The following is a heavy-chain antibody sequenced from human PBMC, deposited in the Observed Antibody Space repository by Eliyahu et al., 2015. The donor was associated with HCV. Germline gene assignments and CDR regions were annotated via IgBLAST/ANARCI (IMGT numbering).Heavy chain of an antibody. CDR3: ARVGSYGFSPFDY. V-gene: IGHV4-59*01. Sequence: QVQLQESGPGLVKPSETLSLTCTVSGGSISNYYWSWIRQSPGKGLEWIGYIYYSGSTKYNPSLRSRVTISVDTSKNLFSLNLNSVTAADTAVYYCARVGSYGFSPFDYWGQGTLVTVSS. CDR1: GGSISNYY. J-gene: IGHJ4*02. CDR2: IYYSGST. D-gene: IGHD5-18*01.